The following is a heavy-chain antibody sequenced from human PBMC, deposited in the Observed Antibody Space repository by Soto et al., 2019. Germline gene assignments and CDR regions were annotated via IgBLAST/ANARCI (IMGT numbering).Heavy chain of an antibody. D-gene: IGHD2-21*02. V-gene: IGHV1-69*01. CDR3: ARGLYCGGGCYSHFDY. CDR1: GGTFSNYP. Sequence: VQLVQSGAEVKKPGSSVKVSCKASGGTFSNYPFIWVRQAPGQGLDWMGGINPIFGTTDYGQRFQGRVTINAEDTTNTAYMELSSLRSDDTAVYYCARGLYCGGGCYSHFDYWGQGTLVTVSS. CDR2: INPIFGTT. J-gene: IGHJ4*02.